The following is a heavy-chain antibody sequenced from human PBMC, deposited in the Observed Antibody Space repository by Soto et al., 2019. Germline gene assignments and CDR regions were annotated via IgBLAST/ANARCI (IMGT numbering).Heavy chain of an antibody. D-gene: IGHD2-21*02. V-gene: IGHV1-3*01. CDR3: ASAYCGGDCCHFDY. CDR1: GYTFTSYA. J-gene: IGHJ4*02. CDR2: INAGNGNT. Sequence: GASVKVSCKASGYTFTSYAMHWVRQAPGQRLEWMGWINAGNGNTKYSQKFQGRVTITRDTSASTAYMELSSLRSEDTAVYYCASAYCGGDCCHFDYWGQGSLVTVSS.